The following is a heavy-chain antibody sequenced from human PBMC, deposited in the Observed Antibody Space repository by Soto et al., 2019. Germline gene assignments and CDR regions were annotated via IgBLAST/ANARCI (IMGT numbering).Heavy chain of an antibody. CDR3: ARDVSGDYVLDY. CDR1: GGTFSSYT. V-gene: IGHV1-69*04. Sequence: EASVKVSCKASGGTFSSYTISWVRQAPGQGLEWMGRIIPILGIANYAQKFQGRVTITADKSTSTAYMELSSLRSEDTAVYYCARDVSGDYVLDYWGQGTLVTVSS. CDR2: IIPILGIA. D-gene: IGHD4-17*01. J-gene: IGHJ4*02.